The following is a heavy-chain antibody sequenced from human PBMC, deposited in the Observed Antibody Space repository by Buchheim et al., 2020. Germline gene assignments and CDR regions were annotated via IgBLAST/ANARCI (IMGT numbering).Heavy chain of an antibody. CDR1: GFGFNTYA. CDR2: ISNDGNRR. CDR3: AKAIRDVAVVVPATMDF. D-gene: IGHD2-21*02. V-gene: IGHV3-30*18. J-gene: IGHJ4*02. Sequence: QVHLVESGGGVVKPGRSLRLSCDTSGFGFNTYAMHWVRQAPGKGLEWVAVISNDGNRRYYAASVKGRFSISRDDSKNTLFLQMSSLRTEDTGVYYCAKAIRDVAVVVPATMDFWGQGSL.